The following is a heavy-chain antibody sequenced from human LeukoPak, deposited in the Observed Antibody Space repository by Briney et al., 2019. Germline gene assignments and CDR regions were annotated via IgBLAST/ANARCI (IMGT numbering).Heavy chain of an antibody. J-gene: IGHJ5*02. Sequence: SETLSLTCTVSGGSISSYYWSWIRQPAGKGLEWIGRIYTSGSTNYNPSLKSRVTMSVDTSKNQFSLKLSSVTAADTAVYFCARGRAAPYDYNWLDPWGQGTLVTVSS. CDR3: ARGRAAPYDYNWLDP. V-gene: IGHV4-4*07. CDR2: IYTSGST. D-gene: IGHD5-12*01. CDR1: GGSISSYY.